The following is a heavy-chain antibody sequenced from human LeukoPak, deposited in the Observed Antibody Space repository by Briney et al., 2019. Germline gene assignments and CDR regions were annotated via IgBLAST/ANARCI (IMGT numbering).Heavy chain of an antibody. Sequence: PSETLSLTCTVFGGSISSGGYYWSWIRQHPGKGLEWIGYIYYSGSTYYNPSLKSRLTISVDTSKNQFSLKLSSVTAADTAVYYCARDRRWPQTIFDYWGQGTLVTVSS. CDR1: GGSISSGGYY. CDR2: IYYSGST. CDR3: ARDRRWPQTIFDY. V-gene: IGHV4-31*03. J-gene: IGHJ4*02. D-gene: IGHD4-23*01.